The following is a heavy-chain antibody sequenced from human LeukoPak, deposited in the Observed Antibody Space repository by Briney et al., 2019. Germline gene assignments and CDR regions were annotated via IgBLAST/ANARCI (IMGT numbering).Heavy chain of an antibody. CDR2: NSSTGGNI. D-gene: IGHD2-8*02. CDR1: GIIYSRYD. J-gene: IGHJ5*01. Sequence: GGSLTLFCRACGIIYSRYDMMCLRQATGKAGEGVSRNSSTGGNIYYADSVKGRFTISRDNSKNTLYLQMKSLRAEDTAIYYCATTVLIWFDSWGQGTLVTVSS. V-gene: IGHV3-23*01. CDR3: ATTVLIWFDS.